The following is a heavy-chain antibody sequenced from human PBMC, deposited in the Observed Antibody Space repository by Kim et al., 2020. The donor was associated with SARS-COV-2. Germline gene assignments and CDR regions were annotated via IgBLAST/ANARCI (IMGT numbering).Heavy chain of an antibody. J-gene: IGHJ6*02. D-gene: IGHD6-19*01. Sequence: YEESGKGRFTIARDNSKNTLYLQMNSLRAEDTAVYYCAKESSGWLYGMDVWGQGTTVTVSS. CDR3: AKESSGWLYGMDV. V-gene: IGHV3-23*01.